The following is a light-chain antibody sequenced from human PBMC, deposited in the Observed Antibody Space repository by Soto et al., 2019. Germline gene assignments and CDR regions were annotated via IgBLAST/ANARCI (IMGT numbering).Light chain of an antibody. CDR1: QSVSSN. Sequence: EIVMTQSPATLSVSPGERATLSCRASQSVSSNLAWYQQKPGQAPRLLIYCASTRATGIPARFSGSGSGTEFTLTISSLQSEDFAVYYCQQYNNWPSYTFGQGTKLEIK. J-gene: IGKJ2*01. CDR2: CAS. CDR3: QQYNNWPSYT. V-gene: IGKV3-15*01.